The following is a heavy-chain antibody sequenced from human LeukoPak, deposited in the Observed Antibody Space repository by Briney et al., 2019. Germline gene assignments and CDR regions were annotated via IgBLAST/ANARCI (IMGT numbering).Heavy chain of an antibody. V-gene: IGHV3-23*01. CDR1: GFTFSSFA. Sequence: PGGSLRLSCTASGFTFSSFAMSWVRQAPGKGLDWVSAISGSGDSTSYADSVRGRFIISRDNARNSLFMQMSSLRAEDTAFYYCVRGFRGGPFDCWGQGTLVTVSS. CDR3: VRGFRGGPFDC. J-gene: IGHJ4*02. D-gene: IGHD3-10*01. CDR2: ISGSGDST.